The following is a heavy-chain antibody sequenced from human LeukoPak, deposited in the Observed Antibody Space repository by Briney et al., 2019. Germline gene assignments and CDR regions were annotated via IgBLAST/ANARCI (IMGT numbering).Heavy chain of an antibody. V-gene: IGHV3-7*01. CDR1: GFTSSSYW. Sequence: GGSLRLSCAASGFTSSSYWMSWVRQAPGKGLEWVANIKQDGSEKYYVDSVKGRFTISRDNAKNSLYLQMNSLRAEDTAVYYCARVAAIFGVVPPGYYYMDVWGKGTTVTVSS. CDR3: ARVAAIFGVVPPGYYYMDV. J-gene: IGHJ6*03. CDR2: IKQDGSEK. D-gene: IGHD3-3*01.